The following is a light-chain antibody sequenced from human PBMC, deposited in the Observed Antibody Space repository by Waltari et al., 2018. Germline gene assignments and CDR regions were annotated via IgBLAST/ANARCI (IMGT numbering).Light chain of an antibody. V-gene: IGKV3-11*01. CDR2: DAS. Sequence: IVLTQSPATLSLSPGERAPLSCRASQNVNNFLNWYQQKPGQAPRLLIYDASNRPTGVPDRFSGSGSGTDFTLTISRLDPEDFGVYYCQQRSDWLTFGGGTKVEI. CDR1: QNVNNF. CDR3: QQRSDWLT. J-gene: IGKJ4*01.